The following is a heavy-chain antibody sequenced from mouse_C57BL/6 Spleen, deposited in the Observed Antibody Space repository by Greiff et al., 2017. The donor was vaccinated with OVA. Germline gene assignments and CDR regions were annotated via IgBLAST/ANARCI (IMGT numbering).Heavy chain of an antibody. J-gene: IGHJ4*01. CDR1: GYAFSSSW. V-gene: IGHV1-82*01. D-gene: IGHD1-1*01. Sequence: QVQLQQSGPELVKPGASVKISCKASGYAFSSSWMNWVKQRPGKGLEWIGRIYPGDGDTNYNGKFKGKATLTADKSSSTAYMQLSSLTSEDSAVYFCARSALYYYGHYAMDYWGQGTSVTVSS. CDR3: ARSALYYYGHYAMDY. CDR2: IYPGDGDT.